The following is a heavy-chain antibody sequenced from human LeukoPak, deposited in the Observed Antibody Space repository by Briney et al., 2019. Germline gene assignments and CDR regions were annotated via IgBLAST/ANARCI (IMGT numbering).Heavy chain of an antibody. Sequence: GGSLRLSCAASGFAFDDYGMSWVRQAPGKGLEWVSGINWNGGSTGYADSVKGRFTISRDNAKNSLYLQMNSLRAEDTALYYCARIVVVPAATTYYFDYWGQGTLVTVSS. D-gene: IGHD2-2*01. CDR3: ARIVVVPAATTYYFDY. CDR1: GFAFDDYG. V-gene: IGHV3-20*04. CDR2: INWNGGST. J-gene: IGHJ4*02.